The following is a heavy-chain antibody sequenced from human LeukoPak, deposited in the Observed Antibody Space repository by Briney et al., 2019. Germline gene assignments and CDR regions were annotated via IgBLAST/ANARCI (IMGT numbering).Heavy chain of an antibody. V-gene: IGHV3-49*03. CDR2: IRSKAYGGTT. CDR1: GFTFGDYA. D-gene: IGHD6-13*01. CDR3: TRDYSSSWYLGSSDY. Sequence: GGSLRLSCTASGFTFGDYAMSWFRQAPGKGLEWVGFIRSKAYGGTTEYAASVKGRFTISRDDSKSIAYQQMNSLKTEDTAVYYCTRDYSSSWYLGSSDYWGQGTLVTVSS. J-gene: IGHJ4*02.